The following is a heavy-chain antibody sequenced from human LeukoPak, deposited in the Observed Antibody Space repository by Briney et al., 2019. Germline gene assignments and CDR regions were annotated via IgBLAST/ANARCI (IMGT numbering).Heavy chain of an antibody. CDR2: IYYSGST. Sequence: PSETLSLTCTVSGGSISSYYWSWIRQPPGKGLEWIGYIYYSGSTNYNPSLKSQVTISVDTSKNQFSLKLSSVTAADTAVYYCARSVAPYNWFDPWGQGTLVTVSS. CDR3: ARSVAPYNWFDP. V-gene: IGHV4-59*01. J-gene: IGHJ5*02. CDR1: GGSISSYY.